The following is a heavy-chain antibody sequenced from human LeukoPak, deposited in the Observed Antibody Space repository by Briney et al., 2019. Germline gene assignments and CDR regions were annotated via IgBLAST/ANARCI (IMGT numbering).Heavy chain of an antibody. Sequence: GGSLRLSCAASGFTVSSNYMSWVRQAPGKGLEWVSVIYSGGSTYYADSVKGRFTISRDNSKNTLYLQMNSLRAEDTAVHYCAKVYCSSTSCYKIDAFDIWGQGTMVTVSS. CDR2: IYSGGST. CDR1: GFTVSSNY. D-gene: IGHD2-2*02. CDR3: AKVYCSSTSCYKIDAFDI. V-gene: IGHV3-53*01. J-gene: IGHJ3*02.